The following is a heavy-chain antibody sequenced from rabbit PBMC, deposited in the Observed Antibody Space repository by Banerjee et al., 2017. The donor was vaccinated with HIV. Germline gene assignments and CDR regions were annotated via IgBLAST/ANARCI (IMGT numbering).Heavy chain of an antibody. CDR3: ARENNDWEYFNL. J-gene: IGHJ4*01. Sequence: QQQLEESGGGLVKPGETLTLTCKASGIDFSSNAMCWVRQAPGKRPEWIACIYNGDGSTYYATWVNGRFSISRSTSLNTVTLQMTSLTAADTATYFCARENNDWEYFNLWGPGTLVTVS. V-gene: IGHV1S47*01. CDR1: GIDFSSNA. D-gene: IGHD2-1*01. CDR2: IYNGDGST.